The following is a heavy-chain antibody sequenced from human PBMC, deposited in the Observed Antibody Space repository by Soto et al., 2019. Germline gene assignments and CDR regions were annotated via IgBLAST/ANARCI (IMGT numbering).Heavy chain of an antibody. V-gene: IGHV3-30*18. CDR2: ISYDGSNK. CDR1: GFTLSRKG. Sequence: RRLSCAAAGFTLSRKGMHWVRRAPGKGLEWVAVISYDGSNKYYGDSVKGRFTISRDNSKNTVYLQMNRLRAEDTAVYYCAKDALTVARPQRGSLDVWGDGNT. D-gene: IGHD6-19*01. J-gene: IGHJ6*01. CDR3: AKDALTVARPQRGSLDV.